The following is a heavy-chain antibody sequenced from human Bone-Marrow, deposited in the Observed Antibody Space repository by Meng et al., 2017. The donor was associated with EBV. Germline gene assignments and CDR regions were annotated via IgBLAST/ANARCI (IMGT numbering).Heavy chain of an antibody. V-gene: IGHV1-3*01. D-gene: IGHD3-22*01. J-gene: IGHJ5*02. CDR3: ARDSTGDSRRFDP. CDR1: GYTFTSYA. CDR2: INVGNGDT. Sequence: GQFLRSGVEVKKPGASVKVSCEASGYTFTSYAMHWVRQSPGQRLEWMGWINVGNGDTKYSQKFHGRVTITRDTSATTAYMELSSLTSEDTAVYYCARDSTGDSRRFDPWGQGTLVTVSS.